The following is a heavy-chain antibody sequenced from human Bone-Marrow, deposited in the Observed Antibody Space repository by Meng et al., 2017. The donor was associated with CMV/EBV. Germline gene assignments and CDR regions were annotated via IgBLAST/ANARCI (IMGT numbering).Heavy chain of an antibody. Sequence: SETLSLTCTVSGGSISSSSYYWGWIRQPPGKGLEWIGSIYYSGSTYYNPSLKSRVTISVDTSKNQFSLKLSSVTAADTAVYYCARDGTGVGRYSSSWYPLRLNYYGMAVWAQGNTVNVAS. CDR2: IYYSGST. CDR3: ARDGTGVGRYSSSWYPLRLNYYGMAV. CDR1: GGSISSSSYY. J-gene: IGHJ6*02. V-gene: IGHV4-39*07. D-gene: IGHD6-13*01.